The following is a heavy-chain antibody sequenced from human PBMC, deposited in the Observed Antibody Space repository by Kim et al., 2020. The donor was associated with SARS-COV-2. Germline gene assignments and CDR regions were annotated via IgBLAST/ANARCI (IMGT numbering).Heavy chain of an antibody. V-gene: IGHV4-59*13. D-gene: IGHD6-19*01. J-gene: IGHJ4*02. CDR3: SRIASGWDTVN. CDR1: GASISSYY. CDR2: IYSGST. Sequence: SETLSLTCTVSGASISSYYLSWFRQPPGKGLECIGYIYSGSTDYNPFLASRVTISVDTSKNQFSLKLRSVTAADTAVDHCSRIASGWDTVNGGLGTLVTV.